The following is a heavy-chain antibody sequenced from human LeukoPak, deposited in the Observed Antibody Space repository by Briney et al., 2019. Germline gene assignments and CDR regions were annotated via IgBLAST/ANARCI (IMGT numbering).Heavy chain of an antibody. D-gene: IGHD3-22*01. CDR1: GYGFTAYY. CDR3: ARDFYYETKGAFDI. Sequence: ASVKVSCKASGYGFTAYYVHWVRQAPGQGLEWMGWINPNSGGTSYAQMFQGRVTMTRDTSINTVYMELSRLRSDDTAVFYCARDFYYETKGAFDIWGQGTMVTVSS. J-gene: IGHJ3*02. V-gene: IGHV1-2*02. CDR2: INPNSGGT.